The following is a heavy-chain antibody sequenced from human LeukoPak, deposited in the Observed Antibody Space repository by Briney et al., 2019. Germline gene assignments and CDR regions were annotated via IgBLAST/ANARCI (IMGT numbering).Heavy chain of an antibody. J-gene: IGHJ4*02. V-gene: IGHV3-21*01. CDR3: ARLPAAGTIRNFDY. D-gene: IGHD6-13*01. CDR2: ITSDSIYT. Sequence: GGSLRLSCAASGFTFSSYAMSWVRQAPGMGLEWISSITSDSIYTHYADSVKGRFTISRDNAENSVYLQMNSLRAEDTAVYYCARLPAAGTIRNFDYWGQGTLVTVSS. CDR1: GFTFSSYA.